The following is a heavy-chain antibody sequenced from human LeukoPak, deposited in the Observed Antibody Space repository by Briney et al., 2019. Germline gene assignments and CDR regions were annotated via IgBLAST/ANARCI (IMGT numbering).Heavy chain of an antibody. D-gene: IGHD4-23*01. CDR3: AKDGREVRGTVVTPGKGYYYYYMDV. Sequence: GGSLRLSCAASGFTFSSYGMHWVRQAPGKGLEWVAVISYDGSNKYYADSVKGRFTISRDNSKNTLYLQMNSLRAEDTAVYYCAKDGREVRGTVVTPGKGYYYYYMDVWGKGTTVTVSS. CDR1: GFTFSSYG. V-gene: IGHV3-30*18. J-gene: IGHJ6*03. CDR2: ISYDGSNK.